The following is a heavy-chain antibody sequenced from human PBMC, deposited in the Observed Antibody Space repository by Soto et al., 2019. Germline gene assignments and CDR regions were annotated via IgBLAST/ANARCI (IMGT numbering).Heavy chain of an antibody. CDR2: IYYTGTT. V-gene: IGHV4-31*03. Sequence: QVQLQESGPGLVKPSQTLSLTCTVSGDSISGGGYYWSWIRQNPGKGLEWIGFIYYTGTTTYNPSLKSRVXXSXDXYKNQFSLKLNSVTAADTAVYYCAREGGSYSSYFDHWGQGTLVTVSP. CDR1: GDSISGGGYY. J-gene: IGHJ4*02. D-gene: IGHD3-10*01. CDR3: AREGGSYSSYFDH.